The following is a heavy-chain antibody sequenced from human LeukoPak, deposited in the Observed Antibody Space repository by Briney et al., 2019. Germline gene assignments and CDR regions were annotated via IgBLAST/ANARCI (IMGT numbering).Heavy chain of an antibody. D-gene: IGHD2-15*01. CDR2: INSDGSST. CDR1: GFTFSSYW. V-gene: IGHV3-74*01. CDR3: ARRCSGGSCYSAFDY. J-gene: IGHJ4*02. Sequence: GGSLRLSCAASGFTFSSYWMHWVRQAPGKGLVWVSRINSDGSSTRYADSVKGRFTISRDNAKNTLYLQMNSLRAEDTAVYYCARRCSGGSCYSAFDYWGQGTLVTVST.